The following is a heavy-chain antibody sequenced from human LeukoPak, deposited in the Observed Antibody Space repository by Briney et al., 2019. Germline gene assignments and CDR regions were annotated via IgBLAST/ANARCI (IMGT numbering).Heavy chain of an antibody. J-gene: IGHJ4*02. CDR2: ISGRSSTI. CDR3: ARDRIKGGSYYFDY. V-gene: IGHV3-48*01. D-gene: IGHD1-26*01. Sequence: PGGSLRLSCAASAFTFSDYSMNWVRQDPGKGLEWISYISGRSSTIYYADSVKGRFTISRDNAKNSMYLQMNSLRAEDTAAYYCARDRIKGGSYYFDYWGQGTLVTVSS. CDR1: AFTFSDYS.